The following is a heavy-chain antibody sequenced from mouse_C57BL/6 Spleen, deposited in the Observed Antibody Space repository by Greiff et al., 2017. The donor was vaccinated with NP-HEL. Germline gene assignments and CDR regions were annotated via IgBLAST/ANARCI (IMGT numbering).Heavy chain of an antibody. D-gene: IGHD2-3*01. CDR3: AREAGWLLRYFDV. J-gene: IGHJ1*03. V-gene: IGHV1-53*01. Sequence: VQLQQPGTELVKPGASVKLSCKASGYTFTSYWMHWVKQRPGQGLEWIGNINPSNGGTNYNEKFKSKATLTVDKSSSTAYMQLSSLTSEDSAVYYCAREAGWLLRYFDVWGTGTTVTVSS. CDR2: INPSNGGT. CDR1: GYTFTSYW.